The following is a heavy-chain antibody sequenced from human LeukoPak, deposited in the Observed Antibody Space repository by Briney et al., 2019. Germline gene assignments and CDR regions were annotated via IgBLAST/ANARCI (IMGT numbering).Heavy chain of an antibody. D-gene: IGHD3-22*01. CDR3: ARDLGITMIVNYFDY. V-gene: IGHV1-46*01. J-gene: IGHJ4*02. Sequence: ASVKVSCKASGYTFTSYYMYWVRQAPGQGLEWMGIINPSGGATKYAQKFQGRVTMTRDTSTSTLYMELSSLRSEDTAVYYCARDLGITMIVNYFDYWGQGTLVTVSS. CDR1: GYTFTSYY. CDR2: INPSGGAT.